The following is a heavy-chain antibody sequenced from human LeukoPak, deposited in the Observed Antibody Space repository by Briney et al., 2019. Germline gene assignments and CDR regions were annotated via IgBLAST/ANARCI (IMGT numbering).Heavy chain of an antibody. CDR1: GFTVSSNY. V-gene: IGHV3-53*01. D-gene: IGHD5/OR15-5a*01. CDR3: ARSQGGTMSLRHFDL. J-gene: IGHJ2*01. Sequence: GGSLRLSCAASGFTVSSNYMNWVRQAPGKGLQWVSVLNSAGNAYYADSVKGRFTISRDNSKNMLYLQMNSMRAEDTAVYYCARSQGGTMSLRHFDLWGRGTLVTVSS. CDR2: LNSAGNA.